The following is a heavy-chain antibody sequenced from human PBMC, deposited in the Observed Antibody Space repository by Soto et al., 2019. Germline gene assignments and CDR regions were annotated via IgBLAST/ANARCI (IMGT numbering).Heavy chain of an antibody. CDR3: ARHRTETGDFDY. V-gene: IGHV4-39*01. J-gene: IGHJ4*02. D-gene: IGHD2-8*02. Sequence: SETLSLTCTVSGGSISSSSYYWGWIRQPPGKGLEWIGSIYYSGSTYYNPSLKSRVTISVDTSKNQFSLKLSSVTAADTAVYYCARHRTETGDFDYWGQGTLVTVSS. CDR1: GGSISSSSYY. CDR2: IYYSGST.